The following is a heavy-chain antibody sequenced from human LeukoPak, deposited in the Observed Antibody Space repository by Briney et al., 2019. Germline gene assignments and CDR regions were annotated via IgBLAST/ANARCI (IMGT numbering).Heavy chain of an antibody. CDR1: GSTFSSYG. CDR3: ARVRADGYGYFDY. J-gene: IGHJ4*02. CDR2: IWYDGSNK. D-gene: IGHD3-10*01. Sequence: PGRSLRLSCAASGSTFSSYGMHWVRQAPGKGLEWVAVIWYDGSNKYYADSVKGRFTISRDNSKNTLYLQMNSLRAEDTAAYYCARVRADGYGYFDYWGQGTLVTVSS. V-gene: IGHV3-33*01.